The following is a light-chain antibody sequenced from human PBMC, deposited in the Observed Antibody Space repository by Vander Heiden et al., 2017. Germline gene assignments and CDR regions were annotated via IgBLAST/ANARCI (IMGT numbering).Light chain of an antibody. Sequence: IVLTQSPGTLSLSPGERATLSCRASQSVSSSYLAWYQQTPGQAPRLLIYGASSRATGIPDRFSGSGSGTDFTLTISRLEPEDFAVYYCQQYGSSPRFTFGPGTKVDIK. V-gene: IGKV3-20*01. CDR1: QSVSSSY. J-gene: IGKJ3*01. CDR3: QQYGSSPRFT. CDR2: GAS.